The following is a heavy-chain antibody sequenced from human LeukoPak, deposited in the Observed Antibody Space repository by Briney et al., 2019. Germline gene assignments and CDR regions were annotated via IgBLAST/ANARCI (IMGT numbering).Heavy chain of an antibody. J-gene: IGHJ4*02. CDR3: IMGGFHFDY. CDR1: GFTFSNAW. V-gene: IGHV3-15*01. Sequence: GGSLRLSCAASGFTFSNAWMTWVRQAPGKGLEWVGRIKSKSDGGTTDYAAPVKGRFTISRDDSKNMLYLQMNSLKTEDTVVYYCIMGGFHFDYWGQGTLVTVSS. CDR2: IKSKSDGGTT. D-gene: IGHD2-15*01.